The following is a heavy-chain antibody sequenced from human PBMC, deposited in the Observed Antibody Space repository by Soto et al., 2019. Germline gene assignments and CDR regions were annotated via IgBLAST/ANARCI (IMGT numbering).Heavy chain of an antibody. J-gene: IGHJ4*02. CDR1: GFTFSSYA. V-gene: IGHV3-23*01. CDR2: ISGSGGST. CDR3: ATTSGYSSSWQEFDY. D-gene: IGHD6-13*01. Sequence: GGSLRLSCAASGFTFSSYAMSWVRQAPGKGLEWVSAISGSGGSTYYADSVKGRFTISRDNSKNTLYLQMNSLRAEDTAVYYCATTSGYSSSWQEFDYWGQGTLVTVSS.